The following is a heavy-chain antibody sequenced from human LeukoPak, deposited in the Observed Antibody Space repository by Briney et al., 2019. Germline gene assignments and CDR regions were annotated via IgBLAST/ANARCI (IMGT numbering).Heavy chain of an antibody. CDR3: ARDPSLVAPTGNWFDP. V-gene: IGHV1-18*01. CDR1: GYTFTSYG. Sequence: ASVKVSCKASGYTFTSYGISWVRQAPGQGLEWMGWISAYNGNTNYAQKLQGRITMTTDTSTSTAYMELRSLRSDDTALYYCARDPSLVAPTGNWFDPWGQGTLVTVSS. J-gene: IGHJ5*02. CDR2: ISAYNGNT. D-gene: IGHD1-26*01.